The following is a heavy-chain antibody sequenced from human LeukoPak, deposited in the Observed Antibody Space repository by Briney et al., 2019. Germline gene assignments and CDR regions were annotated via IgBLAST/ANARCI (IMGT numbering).Heavy chain of an antibody. J-gene: IGHJ4*02. CDR3: ARGDPLGGGYSYGFAY. V-gene: IGHV3-48*02. Sequence: PGGSLRLSCAASGFTFSSYSMNWVRQAPGKGLEWVSYISSSSSTIYYADSVKGRFTISRDNAKNSLYLQMNSLRDEDTAVYYCARGDPLGGGYSYGFAYWGQGILVTVSS. D-gene: IGHD5-18*01. CDR1: GFTFSSYS. CDR2: ISSSSSTI.